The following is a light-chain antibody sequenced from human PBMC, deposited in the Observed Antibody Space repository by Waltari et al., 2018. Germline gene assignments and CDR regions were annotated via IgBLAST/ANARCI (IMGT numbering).Light chain of an antibody. CDR2: KAS. CDR1: QSISSW. Sequence: DIQMTQSPSTLSASVGDRVTITCRASQSISSWLAWYQQKPGKAPKLLIYKASTLQSGVPSRFSGSGSGTDFTLTIISLQPDDFATYYCQQYHSYSYTFGQGTKLEIK. V-gene: IGKV1-5*03. J-gene: IGKJ2*01. CDR3: QQYHSYSYT.